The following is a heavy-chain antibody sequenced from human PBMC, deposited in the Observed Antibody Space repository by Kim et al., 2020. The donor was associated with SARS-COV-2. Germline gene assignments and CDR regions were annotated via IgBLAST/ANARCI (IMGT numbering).Heavy chain of an antibody. CDR2: IYYSGST. CDR1: GGSISSGGYY. D-gene: IGHD3-10*01. Sequence: SETLSLTCTVSGGSISSGGYYWSWIRQHPGKGLEWIGYIYYSGSTYYNPSLKSRVTISVDTSKNQFSLKLSSVTAADTAVYYCARVPEARGVALGFDYWGQGTLVTVSS. CDR3: ARVPEARGVALGFDY. V-gene: IGHV4-31*03. J-gene: IGHJ4*02.